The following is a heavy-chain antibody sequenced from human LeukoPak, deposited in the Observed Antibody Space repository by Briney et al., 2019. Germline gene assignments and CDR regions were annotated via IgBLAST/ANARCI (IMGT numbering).Heavy chain of an antibody. J-gene: IGHJ4*02. V-gene: IGHV4-34*01. CDR3: ARGLDIVVVPAAALYFDY. CDR1: GGSFSGYY. Sequence: SETLSLTCAVYGGSFSGYYWSWIRQPPGKGLEWIGEINHSGSTNYNPSLKSRVTTSVDTSKNQFFLKLSSVTAADTAVYYCARGLDIVVVPAAALYFDYWGQGTLVTVSS. D-gene: IGHD2-2*03. CDR2: INHSGST.